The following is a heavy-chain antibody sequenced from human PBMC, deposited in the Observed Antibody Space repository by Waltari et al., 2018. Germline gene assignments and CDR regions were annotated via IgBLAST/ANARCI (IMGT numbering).Heavy chain of an antibody. D-gene: IGHD3-3*01. CDR3: ARDFDFWSGYSHRGYFDY. Sequence: EVQLVESGGGLVQPGGSLRLSCAASGFTFSSYSMNWVRQAPGKGLEWVSYISSSSSTIYYADSVKGRFTISRDNAKNSLYLQMNSLRAEDTAAYYCARDFDFWSGYSHRGYFDYWGQGTLVTVSS. J-gene: IGHJ4*02. CDR2: ISSSSSTI. CDR1: GFTFSSYS. V-gene: IGHV3-48*01.